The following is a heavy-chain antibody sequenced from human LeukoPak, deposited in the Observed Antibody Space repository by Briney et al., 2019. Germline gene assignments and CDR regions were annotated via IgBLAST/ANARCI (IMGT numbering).Heavy chain of an antibody. J-gene: IGHJ4*02. V-gene: IGHV1-18*01. CDR1: GYTFTSYG. D-gene: IGHD6-6*01. CDR3: AILSRYSSSSGEDY. Sequence: GASVKVSCKASGYTFTSYGISWVRQAPGQGLEWMGWISAYNGNTNYAQKLQGRVTMTTDTSTSRAYMELRSLRSDDTAVYYCAILSRYSSSSGEDYWGQGTLVTVSS. CDR2: ISAYNGNT.